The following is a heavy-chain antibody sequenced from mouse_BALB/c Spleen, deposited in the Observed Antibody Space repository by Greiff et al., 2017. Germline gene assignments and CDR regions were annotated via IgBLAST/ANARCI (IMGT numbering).Heavy chain of an antibody. CDR3: ARSLDY. CDR2: IDPSDSYT. CDR1: GYTFTSYW. V-gene: IGHV1-69*02. Sequence: QVQLKESGAELVKPGASVKLSCKASGYTFTSYWMHWVKQRPGQGLEWIGEIDPSDSYTNYNQKFKGKATLTVDKSSSTAYMQLSSLTSEDSAVYYCARSLDYWGQGTSVTVSS. J-gene: IGHJ4*01.